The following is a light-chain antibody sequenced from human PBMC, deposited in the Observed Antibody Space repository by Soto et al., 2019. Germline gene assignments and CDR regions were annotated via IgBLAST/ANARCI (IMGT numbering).Light chain of an antibody. Sequence: EIVLTQSPGTLSLSPGERATLSCRASQSVSSSYLAWYQQKPGQAPRLLLYDASSRATGIPDRFSGSGSGTDFPLTISRLEPEDFAVYYGQPDGTSPYPFSQGTKLESK. CDR2: DAS. CDR3: QPDGTSPYP. V-gene: IGKV3-20*01. J-gene: IGKJ2*01. CDR1: QSVSSSY.